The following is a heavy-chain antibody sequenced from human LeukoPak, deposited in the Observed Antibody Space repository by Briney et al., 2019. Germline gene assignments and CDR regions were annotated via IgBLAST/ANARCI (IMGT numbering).Heavy chain of an antibody. CDR1: GGSLSSYY. V-gene: IGHV4-34*01. Sequence: SETLSRTCTVYGGSLSSYYWSWIRQPPGKWLEWIGEINHSGSTNYNPSLKSRVTISVDTSKKQFSLKLSSVTAADTAVYYCASRNNAAGDFDPFDIWGQGTMVTVSS. J-gene: IGHJ3*02. CDR3: ASRNNAAGDFDPFDI. D-gene: IGHD6-13*01. CDR2: INHSGST.